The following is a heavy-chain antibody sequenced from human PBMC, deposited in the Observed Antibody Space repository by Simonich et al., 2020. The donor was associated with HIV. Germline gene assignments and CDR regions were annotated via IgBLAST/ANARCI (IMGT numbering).Heavy chain of an antibody. CDR2: INHSGST. D-gene: IGHD3-10*01. J-gene: IGHJ5*02. CDR3: AREFVYYGSGLSPSWFDP. CDR1: GGSFSGYY. Sequence: QVQLQQWGAGLLKPSETLSLTCAVYGGSFSGYYWSWIRQPPGKGLEGIGEINHSGSTNYNPSLKSRVTISVDPSKNHFSLKLGSVPAAATAVYYCAREFVYYGSGLSPSWFDPWGQGTLVTVSS. V-gene: IGHV4-34*01.